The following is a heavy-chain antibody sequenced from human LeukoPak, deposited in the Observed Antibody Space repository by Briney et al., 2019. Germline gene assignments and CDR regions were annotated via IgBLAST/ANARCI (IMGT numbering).Heavy chain of an antibody. CDR1: GGSFSGYS. D-gene: IGHD4-23*01. CDR3: ARGRGGNYPGSLDS. CDR2: INHSGAT. V-gene: IGHV4-34*01. J-gene: IGHJ4*02. Sequence: SETLSLTCAVYGGSFSGYSWSWVRQPPGEGLEWIGEINHSGATNYNPSLKSRVTISVDTSKNQFSLKLRSVTAADTAVYYCARGRGGNYPGSLDSWGQGTLVTVSS.